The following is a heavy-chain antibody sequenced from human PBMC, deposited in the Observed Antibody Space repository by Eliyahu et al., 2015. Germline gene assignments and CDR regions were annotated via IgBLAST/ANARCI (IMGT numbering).Heavy chain of an antibody. J-gene: IGHJ4*02. V-gene: IGHV3-23*01. CDR1: GFTFSSYA. Sequence: EVQLLESGGGLVHPGGSLRLSCAASGFTFSSYAMTWARQAPGKGLEWVSLINSGGDRTEYAESVKGRFTISRDNSKNTLYLQMNSLRAEDTAIYFCAKTYGSGRGPDYWGQGTLVTVSS. CDR3: AKTYGSGRGPDY. CDR2: INSGGDRT. D-gene: IGHD3-10*01.